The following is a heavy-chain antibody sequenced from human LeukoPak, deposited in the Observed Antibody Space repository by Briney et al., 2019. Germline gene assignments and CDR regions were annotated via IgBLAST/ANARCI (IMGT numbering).Heavy chain of an antibody. D-gene: IGHD3-9*01. CDR3: ARSYYDILTGYYHYFDY. CDR1: GGSISSGSYY. CDR2: IYTSGCT. Sequence: SETLSLTCTVSGGSISSGSYYWSWLRQPAGKGLEWIGRIYTSGCTNYNPSLKSRVTISVDTPKNHFSPKLSSVTAADTAVYYCARSYYDILTGYYHYFDYWGQGTLVTVSS. V-gene: IGHV4-61*02. J-gene: IGHJ4*02.